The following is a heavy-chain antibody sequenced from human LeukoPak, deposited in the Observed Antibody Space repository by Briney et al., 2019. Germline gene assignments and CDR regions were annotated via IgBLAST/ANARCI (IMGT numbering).Heavy chain of an antibody. J-gene: IGHJ4*02. V-gene: IGHV3-30*02. CDR2: IRYDGSNK. D-gene: IGHD3-3*01. CDR3: AKDPTIFGVVMAYFDY. CDR1: GFTFSSYG. Sequence: VGSLRLSCAASGFTFSSYGMHWVRQAPGKGLEWVAFIRYDGSNKYYADSVKGRFTISRDNSKNTLYLQMNSLRAEDTAVYYCAKDPTIFGVVMAYFDYWGQGTLVTVSS.